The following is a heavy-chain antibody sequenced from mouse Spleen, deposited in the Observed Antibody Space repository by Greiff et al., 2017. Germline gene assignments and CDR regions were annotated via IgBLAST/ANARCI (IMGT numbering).Heavy chain of an antibody. D-gene: IGHD1-2*01. Sequence: QVQLQQSGAELVRPGTSVKISCKASGYAFTNYWLGWVKQRPGHGLEWIGDIYPGSGNTYYNEKFKGKATLTADKSSSTAYMQLSSLTSEDSAVYFCARSGLRLPFAYWGQGTLVTVSA. CDR1: GYAFTNYW. CDR2: IYPGSGNT. J-gene: IGHJ3*01. CDR3: ARSGLRLPFAY. V-gene: IGHV1-63*01.